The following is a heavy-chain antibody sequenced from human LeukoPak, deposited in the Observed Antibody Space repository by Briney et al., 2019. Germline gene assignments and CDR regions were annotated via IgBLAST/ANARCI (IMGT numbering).Heavy chain of an antibody. V-gene: IGHV5-51*01. J-gene: IGHJ6*03. Sequence: GASLQISCKGSGYRFTSYWIGWVRQMPGKGLEWMGIIYPGDSDTRYSPSFQGQVTISADKSISTAYLQWSSLKASDTAMYYCERHSTQYYYYYMDVWGKGTTVTVSS. CDR2: IYPGDSDT. CDR3: ERHSTQYYYYYMDV. D-gene: IGHD2-2*01. CDR1: GYRFTSYW.